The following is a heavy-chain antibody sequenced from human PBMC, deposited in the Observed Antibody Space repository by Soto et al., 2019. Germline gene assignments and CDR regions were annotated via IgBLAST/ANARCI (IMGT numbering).Heavy chain of an antibody. CDR1: GGSISSSSYY. J-gene: IGHJ4*02. CDR2: IYYSGST. Sequence: QLQLQESGPGLVTPSETLSLTCTVSGGSISSSSYYWGWIRQPPGKGLEGVGSIYYSGSTYYNPSLKSRVTISVDTSKNQFSLKVSSVTAADTAVYYCASTNRTMVRGGINPLDYWGQGTLVTVSS. D-gene: IGHD3-10*01. CDR3: ASTNRTMVRGGINPLDY. V-gene: IGHV4-39*01.